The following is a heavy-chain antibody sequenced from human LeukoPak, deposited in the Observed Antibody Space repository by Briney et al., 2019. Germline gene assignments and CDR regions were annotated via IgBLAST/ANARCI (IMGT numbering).Heavy chain of an antibody. J-gene: IGHJ4*02. Sequence: GGSLRLSCAASGFTFSSDAMSWVRQAPGKGLEWVSAISGSGGSTYYADSVKGRFTISRDNSKNTLYLQMNSLRAEDTAVYYCAKARLLWFGEPRNYFDYWGQGTLVTVSS. D-gene: IGHD3-10*01. CDR2: ISGSGGST. CDR1: GFTFSSDA. V-gene: IGHV3-23*01. CDR3: AKARLLWFGEPRNYFDY.